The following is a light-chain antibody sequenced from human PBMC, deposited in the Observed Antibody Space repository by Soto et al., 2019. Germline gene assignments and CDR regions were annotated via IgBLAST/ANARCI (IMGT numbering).Light chain of an antibody. Sequence: QSALTQPASVSGSPGQSITISCTGTSSDVGGYNSVSWYQQHPGKAPKLMIYEVSNRPSGVSNRFSGSKSGNTASLTISGLQAEDEADYYCSSYISSSTLFGGGTKLTVL. CDR3: SSYISSSTL. J-gene: IGLJ3*02. V-gene: IGLV2-14*01. CDR1: SSDVGGYNS. CDR2: EVS.